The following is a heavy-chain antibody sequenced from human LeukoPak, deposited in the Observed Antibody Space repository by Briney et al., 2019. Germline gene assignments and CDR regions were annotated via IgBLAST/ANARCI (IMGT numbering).Heavy chain of an antibody. D-gene: IGHD3-9*01. CDR3: ARDYDILTGEDY. Sequence: PGGSLRLSCAASGFTFSSYSMNWVRQAPGKGLEWVSSISSSSSYIYYADSVKGRFTISRDNAKNSLYLQMNSLRAEDTAVYYRARDYDILTGEDYWGQGTLVTVSS. V-gene: IGHV3-21*01. CDR2: ISSSSSYI. J-gene: IGHJ4*02. CDR1: GFTFSSYS.